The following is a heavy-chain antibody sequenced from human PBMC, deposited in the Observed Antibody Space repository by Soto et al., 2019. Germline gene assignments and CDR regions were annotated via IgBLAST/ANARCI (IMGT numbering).Heavy chain of an antibody. V-gene: IGHV3-23*01. D-gene: IGHD2-2*01. J-gene: IGHJ5*02. CDR3: VKNRLCSRSSCPDWFDP. Sequence: GGSLRLSCAASGFTFRSYSMAWVRQAPGRGLQWVSIISGGGDSTYYADSVKGRFTISRDNSKSTIYLQMDSLRADDTATYYCVKNRLCSRSSCPDWFDPWGQGTLVTVSS. CDR2: ISGGGDST. CDR1: GFTFRSYS.